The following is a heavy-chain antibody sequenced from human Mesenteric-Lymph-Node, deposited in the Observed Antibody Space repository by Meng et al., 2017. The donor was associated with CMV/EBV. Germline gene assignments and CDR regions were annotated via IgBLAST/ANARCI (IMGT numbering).Heavy chain of an antibody. CDR2: IFYTGST. D-gene: IGHD3-3*01. J-gene: IGHJ4*02. V-gene: IGHV4-59*01. CDR3: ASFYYDFWSGSPQYFDY. Sequence: SETLSLTCTVSGAAITSYYWSWIRQPPGKGLELIGYIFYTGSTNYNPSLKSRATISLDTSKSQFSLNLISVTGADTALYYCASFYYDFWSGSPQYFDYWSQGTLVTVSS. CDR1: GAAITSYY.